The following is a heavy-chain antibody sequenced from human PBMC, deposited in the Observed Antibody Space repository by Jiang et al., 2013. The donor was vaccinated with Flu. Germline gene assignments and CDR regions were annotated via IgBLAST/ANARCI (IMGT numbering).Heavy chain of an antibody. CDR3: ASTKFFYYYGMDV. V-gene: IGHV4-59*01. CDR2: IYYSGST. D-gene: IGHD3-3*01. CDR1: GGSISSYY. Sequence: GSGLVKPSETLSLTRTVSGGSISSYYWSWIRQPPGKGLEWIGYIYYSGSTNYNPSLKSRVTISVDTSKNQFSLKLSSVTAADTAVYYCASTKFFYYYGMDVWGQGTTVTVS. J-gene: IGHJ6*02.